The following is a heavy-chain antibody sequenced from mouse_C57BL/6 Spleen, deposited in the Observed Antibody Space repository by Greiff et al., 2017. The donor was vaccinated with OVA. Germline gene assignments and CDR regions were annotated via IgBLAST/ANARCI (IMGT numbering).Heavy chain of an antibody. CDR3: ARGGIYYDYDGRGDYYAMDY. Sequence: EVQLQQSGPELVKPGASVKMSCKASGYTFTDYNMHWVKQSHGKSLEWIGYINPNNGGTSYNQKFKGKATLTVNKSSSTAYMELRSLTSEDSAVYYCARGGIYYDYDGRGDYYAMDYWGQGTSVTVSS. D-gene: IGHD2-4*01. V-gene: IGHV1-22*01. J-gene: IGHJ4*01. CDR1: GYTFTDYN. CDR2: INPNNGGT.